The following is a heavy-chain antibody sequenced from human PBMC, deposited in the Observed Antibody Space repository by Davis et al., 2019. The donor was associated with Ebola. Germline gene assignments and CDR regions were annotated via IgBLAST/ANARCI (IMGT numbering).Heavy chain of an antibody. CDR2: IYYSGST. CDR3: ARELSYYEYRIAVAGRYNWFDP. CDR1: GGSISSYY. Sequence: PSETLSLTCTVSGGSISSYYWSWIRQPPGKGLEWIGYIYYSGSTNYNPSLKSRVTISVDTSKNQFSLKLSSVTAADTAVYYCARELSYYEYRIAVAGRYNWFDPWGQGTLVTVSS. D-gene: IGHD6-19*01. V-gene: IGHV4-59*01. J-gene: IGHJ5*02.